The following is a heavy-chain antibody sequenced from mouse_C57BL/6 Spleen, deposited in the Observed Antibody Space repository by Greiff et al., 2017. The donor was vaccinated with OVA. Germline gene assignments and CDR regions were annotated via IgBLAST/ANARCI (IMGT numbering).Heavy chain of an antibody. V-gene: IGHV1-22*01. D-gene: IGHD2-3*01. Sequence: VQLQQSGPELVKPGASVKMSCKASGYTFTDYNMHWVKQSHGKSLEWIGYINPNNGGTSYNQKFKGKATLTVNTSSSTSYMELRSLTSEDSAVYYCARGGYYDWFAYWGQGTLVTVSA. CDR1: GYTFTDYN. J-gene: IGHJ3*01. CDR2: INPNNGGT. CDR3: ARGGYYDWFAY.